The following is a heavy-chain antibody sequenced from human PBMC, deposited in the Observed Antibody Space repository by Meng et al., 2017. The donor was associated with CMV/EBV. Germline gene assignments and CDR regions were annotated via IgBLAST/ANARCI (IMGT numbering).Heavy chain of an antibody. V-gene: IGHV3-21*01. CDR1: GFTFSSYS. Sequence: GGSLRLSCAASGFTFSSYSMNWVRQAPGKGLEWVSSISSSSSSYIYYADSVKGRFTISRDNAKNSLYLQMNSLRAEDTAVYYCARSYYGSGTFDYWGQGTLVTVSS. J-gene: IGHJ4*02. D-gene: IGHD3-10*01. CDR3: ARSYYGSGTFDY. CDR2: ISSSSSSYI.